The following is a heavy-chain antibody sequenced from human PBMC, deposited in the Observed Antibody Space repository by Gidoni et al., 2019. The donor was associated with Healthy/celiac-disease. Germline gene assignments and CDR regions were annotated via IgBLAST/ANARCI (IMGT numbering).Heavy chain of an antibody. Sequence: QVQLVQSGAEVKKPGASVKVSCKASGYTFTGYYMHWVRQAPGQGLEWMGRFNPNSGGTNYAQKFQGRVTMTRDTSISTAYMELSRLRSDDTAVYYCARDSRYCSGGSCYYGMDVWGQGTTVTVSS. J-gene: IGHJ6*02. D-gene: IGHD2-15*01. CDR1: GYTFTGYY. CDR3: ARDSRYCSGGSCYYGMDV. V-gene: IGHV1-2*06. CDR2: FNPNSGGT.